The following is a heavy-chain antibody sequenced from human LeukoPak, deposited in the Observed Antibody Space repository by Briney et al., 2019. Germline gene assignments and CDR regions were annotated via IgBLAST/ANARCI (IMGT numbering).Heavy chain of an antibody. D-gene: IGHD3-9*01. Sequence: GGSLRLSCAASGFTFSSYEMNWVRQAPGKGLEWVSAISGSGGSTYYADSVKGRFTISRDNSKNTLYLQMNSLRAEDTAVYYCAKKDFDWLLPPLGAFDIWGQGTMVTVSS. CDR3: AKKDFDWLLPPLGAFDI. J-gene: IGHJ3*02. V-gene: IGHV3-23*01. CDR2: ISGSGGST. CDR1: GFTFSSYE.